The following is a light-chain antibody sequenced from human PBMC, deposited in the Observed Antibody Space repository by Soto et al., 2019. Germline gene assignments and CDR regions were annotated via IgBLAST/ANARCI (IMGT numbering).Light chain of an antibody. CDR3: QQRSSWPLLT. Sequence: EIVLTQSPATLSLSPGERATLSCRASQSVSNYLAWFQQKPGQAPRLLIYDASNRATGIPARFSGSGSGTDFTITISSREPEDFAVYYGQQRSSWPLLTFGGGTKVEI. V-gene: IGKV3-11*01. J-gene: IGKJ4*01. CDR2: DAS. CDR1: QSVSNY.